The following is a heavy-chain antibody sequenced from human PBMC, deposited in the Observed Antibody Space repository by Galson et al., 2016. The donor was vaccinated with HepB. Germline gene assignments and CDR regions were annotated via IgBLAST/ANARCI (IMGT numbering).Heavy chain of an antibody. J-gene: IGHJ6*04. D-gene: IGHD6-6*01. CDR2: ISGSGSST. CDR1: GFTFNNYA. V-gene: IGHV3-23*01. CDR3: ASTPSSSIDFYYYGMDV. Sequence: SLRLSCAASGFTFNNYAMTWVRLAPGKGLEWVSGISGSGSSTYYADAVRGRFTMSRDNSKNTLYLQMNSLRAEDTAVYYCASTPSSSIDFYYYGMDVWGKGTTVTVSS.